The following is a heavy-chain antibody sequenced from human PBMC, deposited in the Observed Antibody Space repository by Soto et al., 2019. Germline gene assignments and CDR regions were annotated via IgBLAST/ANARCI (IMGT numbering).Heavy chain of an antibody. CDR1: GFTFSNYP. Sequence: EVQVSESGGGLVQPGGSLRLSCATSGFTFSNYPMNWVRQAPGKGLEWVSGISAGGDTTYYADSVKGRFTIFRDNSKNSVSLQMNSLRVEDTAVYYCARRVWGQGTLVTGYS. J-gene: IGHJ4*02. CDR2: ISAGGDTT. V-gene: IGHV3-23*01. CDR3: ARRV.